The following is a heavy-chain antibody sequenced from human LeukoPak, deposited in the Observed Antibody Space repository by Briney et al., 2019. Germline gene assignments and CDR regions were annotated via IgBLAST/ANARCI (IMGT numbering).Heavy chain of an antibody. D-gene: IGHD3-10*01. CDR2: IYYSGST. V-gene: IGHV4-39*01. CDR3: ARLYGSGRAIDY. Sequence: SETLSLTCTVSGGSISSSSYYLGWIRQPPGKGLEWIGSIYYSGSTYYNPSLKSRVTISVDTSKNQFSLKLSSVTAADTAVYYCARLYGSGRAIDYWGQGTLVTVSS. CDR1: GGSISSSSYY. J-gene: IGHJ4*02.